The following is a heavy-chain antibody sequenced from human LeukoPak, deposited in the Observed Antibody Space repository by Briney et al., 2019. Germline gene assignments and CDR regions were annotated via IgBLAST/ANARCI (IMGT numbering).Heavy chain of an antibody. Sequence: SGTLSLTCTVSGGSVSGYYWSWIRQPPGKGLEWIGYIYYTGSTNYNPSLKSRLTISVDASTNQFSLKLSSVTATDTAVYYCASLSTVTQGYFDSWGQGTLVTVSS. J-gene: IGHJ4*02. D-gene: IGHD4-17*01. CDR1: GGSVSGYY. CDR2: IYYTGST. CDR3: ASLSTVTQGYFDS. V-gene: IGHV4-59*08.